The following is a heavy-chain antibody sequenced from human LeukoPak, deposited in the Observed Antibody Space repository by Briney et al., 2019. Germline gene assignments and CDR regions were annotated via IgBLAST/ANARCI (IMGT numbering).Heavy chain of an antibody. CDR1: GFTFDDYA. D-gene: IGHD2-15*01. CDR3: TRDRGSNTYFDY. CDR2: ISWNSGSI. V-gene: IGHV3-9*01. J-gene: IGHJ4*02. Sequence: GRSLRLSCAASGFTFDDYAMHWVRQAPGKGLEWVSGISWNSGSIGYADSVKGRFTISRDNSKNTLYLQMNSLRAEDTAVYYCTRDRGSNTYFDYWGQGTLVSVSS.